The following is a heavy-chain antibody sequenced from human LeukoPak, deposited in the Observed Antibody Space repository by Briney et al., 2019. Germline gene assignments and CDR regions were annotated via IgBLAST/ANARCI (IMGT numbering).Heavy chain of an antibody. V-gene: IGHV1-46*01. CDR3: ARDQEGFDY. CDR1: GGTFSSYA. Sequence: ASVKVSCKASGGTFSSYAISWVRQAPGQGLEWMGMIYPRDGSTSYAQRFQDRVTVTRDTSTSTVRMELSGLRSEDTAVYYCARDQEGFDYWGQGTLVTVSS. J-gene: IGHJ4*02. CDR2: IYPRDGST.